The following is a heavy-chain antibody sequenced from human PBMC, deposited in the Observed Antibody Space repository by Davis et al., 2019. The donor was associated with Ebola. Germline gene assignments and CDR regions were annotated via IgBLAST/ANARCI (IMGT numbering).Heavy chain of an antibody. CDR3: AKSGLGDFWSGYYADY. V-gene: IGHV3-23*01. D-gene: IGHD3-3*01. CDR2: ISGSGGST. J-gene: IGHJ4*02. Sequence: GESLKISCAASGFTFSSYAMSWVRQAPGKGLEWVSAISGSGGSTYYADSVKGRFTISRDNSKNTLYLQMNSLRAEDTAVYYCAKSGLGDFWSGYYADYWGQGTLVTVSS. CDR1: GFTFSSYA.